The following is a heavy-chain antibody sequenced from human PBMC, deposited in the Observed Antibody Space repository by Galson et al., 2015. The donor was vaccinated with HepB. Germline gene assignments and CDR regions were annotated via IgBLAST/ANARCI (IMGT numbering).Heavy chain of an antibody. V-gene: IGHV3-30*03. CDR2: ISYHGSNK. D-gene: IGHD6-25*01. Sequence: SLRLSCAGSGFMFSNYGMNWVRQAPGKGLEWVAVISYHGSNKYYADSVKGRFTISRDNSKNTLYLQMSSLRPEDTAVYYCATDPRDSSAWPLGYFDYWGQGTLVTVSS. J-gene: IGHJ4*02. CDR3: ATDPRDSSAWPLGYFDY. CDR1: GFMFSNYG.